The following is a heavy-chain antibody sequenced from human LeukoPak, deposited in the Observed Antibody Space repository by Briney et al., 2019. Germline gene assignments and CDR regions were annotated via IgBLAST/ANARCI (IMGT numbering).Heavy chain of an antibody. Sequence: ASVKVSCTASGYTFTSYGISWVRQAPGQGLEWMGWISAYNGNTNYAQKLQGRVTMTTDTSTSTAYMELRSLRSDDTAVYYCARGYSSSWYSSPDAFDIWGQGTMVTVSS. J-gene: IGHJ3*02. V-gene: IGHV1-18*01. CDR2: ISAYNGNT. D-gene: IGHD6-13*01. CDR1: GYTFTSYG. CDR3: ARGYSSSWYSSPDAFDI.